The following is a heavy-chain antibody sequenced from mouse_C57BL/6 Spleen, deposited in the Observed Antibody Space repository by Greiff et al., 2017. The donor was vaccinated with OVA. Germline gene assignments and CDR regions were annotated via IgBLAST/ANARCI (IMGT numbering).Heavy chain of an antibody. CDR2: IDPANGNT. Sequence: LVESVAELVRPGASVKLSCTASGFNIKNTYMHWVKQRPEQGLEWIGRIDPANGNTKYAPKFQGKATITADTSSNTAYLQLSSLTSEDTAIYYCALNYYGSSYSYAMDYWGQGTSVTVSS. J-gene: IGHJ4*01. V-gene: IGHV14-3*01. CDR1: GFNIKNTY. D-gene: IGHD1-1*01. CDR3: ALNYYGSSYSYAMDY.